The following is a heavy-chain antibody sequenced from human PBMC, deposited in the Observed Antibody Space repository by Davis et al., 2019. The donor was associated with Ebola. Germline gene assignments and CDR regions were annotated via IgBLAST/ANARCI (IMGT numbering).Heavy chain of an antibody. J-gene: IGHJ3*02. D-gene: IGHD6-19*01. CDR1: GFTFSSYW. V-gene: IGHV3-7*03. CDR2: IKQDGSEK. Sequence: PGGSLRLSCAASGFTFSSYWMSWVRQAPGKGLEWVANIKQDGSEKYYVDSVKGRFTISRDNAKNSLYLQMNSLRAEDTAVYYCARGTSSGWYSAFDIWGQGTMVTVSS. CDR3: ARGTSSGWYSAFDI.